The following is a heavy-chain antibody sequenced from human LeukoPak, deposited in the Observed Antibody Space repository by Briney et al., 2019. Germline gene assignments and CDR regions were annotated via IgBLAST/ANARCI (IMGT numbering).Heavy chain of an antibody. J-gene: IGHJ5*02. CDR2: ISGGGGST. CDR1: GFTFTSYS. Sequence: PGGSLRLSCAASGFTFTSYSMNWVRQAPGKGLEWVSTISGGGGSTYYADSVKGRFTISRDNSKNTLYLQMNNLRAEDTAVYYCARDQCSGGGCYSGWFDPWGQGTLVIVSS. CDR3: ARDQCSGGGCYSGWFDP. D-gene: IGHD2-15*01. V-gene: IGHV3-23*01.